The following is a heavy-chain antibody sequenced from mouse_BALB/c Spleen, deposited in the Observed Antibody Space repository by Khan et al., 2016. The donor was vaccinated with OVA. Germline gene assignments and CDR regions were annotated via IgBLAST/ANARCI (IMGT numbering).Heavy chain of an antibody. V-gene: IGHV9-3-1*01. Sequence: QIQLVQSGPELKKPGETVKISCKASGYTFKNHGMYWVKQALGKGLKWMGWINIYTGEPTYVEDFKGRFAFSLETSASTAYLQINNLKNEDTATYFCARPPFFSYVMIYWGQGTSVTVSS. J-gene: IGHJ4*01. CDR3: ARPPFFSYVMIY. CDR2: INIYTGEP. CDR1: GYTFKNHG.